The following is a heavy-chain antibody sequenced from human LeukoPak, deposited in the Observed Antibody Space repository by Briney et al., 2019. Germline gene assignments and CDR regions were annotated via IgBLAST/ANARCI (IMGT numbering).Heavy chain of an antibody. CDR1: GFTFSSYW. J-gene: IGHJ3*01. V-gene: IGHV3-74*01. D-gene: IGHD3-22*01. Sequence: GGSLRLSCAASGFTFSSYWMHWVRQAPGKGLVWVSRINSDGSSTIYADSVKGRFTISRENAKHTLYLQMNRLSAEDTAVYYCARDWDYYDSSGSFWGQGTMVTVSS. CDR3: ARDWDYYDSSGSF. CDR2: INSDGSST.